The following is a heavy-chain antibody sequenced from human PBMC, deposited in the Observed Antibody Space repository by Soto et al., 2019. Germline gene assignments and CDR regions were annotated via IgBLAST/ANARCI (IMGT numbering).Heavy chain of an antibody. J-gene: IGHJ4*02. CDR1: GFPFRDHY. Sequence: GGSPRPSCASPGFPFRDHYMSLIPQAPGKGVEWVPYLSTSGDTIYYADSVKGRFTVSRDNAQNSLYLQMRTLRAEDTAVFFCVIGTAASTQRWGQGTLVTVSS. D-gene: IGHD6-25*01. CDR2: LSTSGDTI. CDR3: VIGTAASTQR. V-gene: IGHV3-11*01.